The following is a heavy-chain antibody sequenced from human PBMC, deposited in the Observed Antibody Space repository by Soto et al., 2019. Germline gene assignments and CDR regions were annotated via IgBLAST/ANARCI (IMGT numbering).Heavy chain of an antibody. Sequence: ASVKVSCKVSGYTLTELSMHWVRQAPGKGLEWMGGFDPEDGETIYAQKFQGRVTMTEDTSTDTAYMELSSLRSEDTAVYYCARPPVGISMKLAAFEIWGQGTMVTVSS. CDR3: ARPPVGISMKLAAFEI. CDR1: GYTLTELS. V-gene: IGHV1-24*01. CDR2: FDPEDGET. J-gene: IGHJ3*02. D-gene: IGHD1-20*01.